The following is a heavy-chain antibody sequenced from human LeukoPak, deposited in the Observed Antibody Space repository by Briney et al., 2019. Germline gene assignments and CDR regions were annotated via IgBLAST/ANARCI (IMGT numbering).Heavy chain of an antibody. V-gene: IGHV4-61*02. CDR3: ARDRGSGWYPFDY. CDR1: GGSISSGSYY. Sequence: KPSQTLSLTCTVSGGSISSGSYYWSWIRQPAGKGLEWIGRIYTSGSTNYNPSLKSRVTISVDTSKNQFSLKLSSVTAADTAVYYCARDRGSGWYPFDYWGQGTLVTVSS. CDR2: IYTSGST. J-gene: IGHJ4*02. D-gene: IGHD6-19*01.